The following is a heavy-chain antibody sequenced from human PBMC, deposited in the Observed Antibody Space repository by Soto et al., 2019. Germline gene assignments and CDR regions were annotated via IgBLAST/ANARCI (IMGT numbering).Heavy chain of an antibody. D-gene: IGHD3-10*01. CDR2: IYTSGST. CDR1: GGSISSYY. J-gene: IGHJ6*02. Sequence: PSETLSLTCTVSGGSISSYYWSWIRQPAGKGLEWIGRIYTSGSTNYNPSLKSRVTMSVDTSKNQFSLELSSVTAADTAVYYCARQVYGSGDTDYGMDVWGQGTTVTVSS. CDR3: ARQVYGSGDTDYGMDV. V-gene: IGHV4-4*07.